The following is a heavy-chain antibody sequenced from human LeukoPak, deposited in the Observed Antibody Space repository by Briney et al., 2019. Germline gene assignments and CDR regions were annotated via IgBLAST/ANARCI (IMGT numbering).Heavy chain of an antibody. Sequence: GRSLRLSCAASGFTFSNYGMHWVRQTPGKGLEWVAVIWYDGSNKDYGDSVKGRFTTSRDNSKNTLYLQINSLRAEDTAVYYCARDRSVDYFDYWGQGTLVTVSS. V-gene: IGHV3-33*01. CDR3: ARDRSVDYFDY. CDR2: IWYDGSNK. CDR1: GFTFSNYG. J-gene: IGHJ4*02. D-gene: IGHD3-3*01.